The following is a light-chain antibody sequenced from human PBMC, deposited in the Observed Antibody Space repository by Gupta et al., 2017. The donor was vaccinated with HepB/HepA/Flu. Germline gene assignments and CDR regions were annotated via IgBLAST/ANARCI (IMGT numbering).Light chain of an antibody. CDR2: DVA. J-gene: IGKJ1*01. CDR3: QQYKSYPRT. CDR1: QDIRNY. V-gene: IGKV1-16*02. Sequence: DIQVTKSPTSLSASVGDVVTITCRSSQDIRNYVAWFQQKPGKAPKSLIYDVASLQSGVPSKLSGSGSGTNVSLTISSLQHEDFAIYYCQQYKSYPRTFGQETKVEIK.